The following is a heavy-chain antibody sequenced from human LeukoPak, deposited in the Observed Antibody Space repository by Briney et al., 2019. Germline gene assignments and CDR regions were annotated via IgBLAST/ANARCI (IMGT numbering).Heavy chain of an antibody. CDR3: AKDMETEYYYDSSGCFDY. CDR2: ISWNSGSI. Sequence: SGRSLRLSCAASGFTLDDYAMHWVRQAPGKGLEWVSGISWNSGSIGYADSVKGRFTISRDNAKNSLYLQMNSLRAEDTALYYCAKDMETEYYYDSSGCFDYWGQGTLVTVSS. CDR1: GFTLDDYA. J-gene: IGHJ4*02. V-gene: IGHV3-9*01. D-gene: IGHD3-22*01.